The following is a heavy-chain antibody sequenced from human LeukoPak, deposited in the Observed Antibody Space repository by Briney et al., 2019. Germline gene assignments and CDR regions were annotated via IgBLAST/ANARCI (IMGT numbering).Heavy chain of an antibody. CDR3: AKGNYDSSGYFRNFDY. D-gene: IGHD3-22*01. CDR2: IRGDASRL. Sequence: GGSLRLSCVASGFSIGPFWMTWVRQAPGKGLEWVANIRGDASRLYYADSVKGRFTISRDNAKNSLYLQMNSLRAEDTALYYCAKGNYDSSGYFRNFDYWGQGTLVTVSS. CDR1: GFSIGPFW. V-gene: IGHV3-7*03. J-gene: IGHJ4*02.